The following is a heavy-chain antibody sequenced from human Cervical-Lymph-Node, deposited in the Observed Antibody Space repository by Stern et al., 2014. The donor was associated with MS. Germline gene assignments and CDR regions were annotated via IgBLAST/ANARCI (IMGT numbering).Heavy chain of an antibody. Sequence: VQLVESGAEVRKSGSSVNVSCKASGGIFSSHGFSWLRQAPGQGLEWMGAIIPTIGGPDYAQKFQGRVSITADESTTTVYMALRSLRHDDTAIYYCAKDDVGVVKGAACDYWFDPWGQGTRVTVSS. J-gene: IGHJ5*02. D-gene: IGHD3-3*01. CDR2: IIPTIGGP. V-gene: IGHV1-69*01. CDR1: GGIFSSHG. CDR3: AKDDVGVVKGAACDYWFDP.